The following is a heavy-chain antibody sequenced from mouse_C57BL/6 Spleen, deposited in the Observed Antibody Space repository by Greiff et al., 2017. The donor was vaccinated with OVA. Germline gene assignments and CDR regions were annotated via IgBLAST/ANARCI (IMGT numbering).Heavy chain of an antibody. J-gene: IGHJ2*01. D-gene: IGHD1-3*01. CDR2: IYPGDGDT. CDR1: GYAFSSSW. CDR3: ARQDNYYFDY. V-gene: IGHV1-82*01. Sequence: QVQLKQSGPELVKPGASVKISCKASGYAFSSSWMNWVKQRPGKGLEWIGRIYPGDGDTNYNGKFKGKATLTADKSSSTAYMQLSSLTSEDSAVYFCARQDNYYFDYWGQGTTLTVSS.